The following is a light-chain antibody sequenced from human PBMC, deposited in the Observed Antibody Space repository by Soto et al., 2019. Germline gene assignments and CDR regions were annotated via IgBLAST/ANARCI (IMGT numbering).Light chain of an antibody. CDR1: QSVSSNY. CDR3: QQYGNSPRYS. CDR2: GTS. J-gene: IGKJ2*03. V-gene: IGKV3-20*01. Sequence: EIVLTQSPGTLSLSLGERATLSCRASQSVSSNYLAWYQQKPGQAPRLLLYGTSSRATGIPDRFSGSGSGTDFTLTISRLEPEDFAVYYCQQYGNSPRYSFGQGTKLEIK.